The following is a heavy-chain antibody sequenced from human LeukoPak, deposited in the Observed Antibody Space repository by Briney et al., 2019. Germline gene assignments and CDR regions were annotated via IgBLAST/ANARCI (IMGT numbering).Heavy chain of an antibody. V-gene: IGHV4-38-2*02. J-gene: IGHJ4*02. CDR2: IDGSGSS. Sequence: SETLSLTCTVSGYSISSGYLWGWIRQPPGKGLEWIGSIDGSGSSYYNPSLKSRVTISVDTYRNQFSLKMTSVTAADTAVYYCARASYSYDINGWVPFDYWGQGTLVTVSS. CDR3: ARASYSYDINGWVPFDY. CDR1: GYSISSGYL. D-gene: IGHD3-22*01.